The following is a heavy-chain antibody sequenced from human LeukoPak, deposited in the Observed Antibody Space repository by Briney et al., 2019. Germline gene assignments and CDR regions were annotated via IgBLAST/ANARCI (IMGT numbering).Heavy chain of an antibody. CDR3: ARHGERGYSYGHDY. CDR1: GFTFSSYA. Sequence: GSLRLSCAASGFTFSSYAMSWVRQAPGKGLEWIGSLYYSGSTYYNPSLKSRVTISVDTSKNQLSLKLSSVTAADTAVYYCARHGERGYSYGHDYWGQGTLVTVSS. V-gene: IGHV4-39*01. D-gene: IGHD5-18*01. J-gene: IGHJ4*02. CDR2: LYYSGST.